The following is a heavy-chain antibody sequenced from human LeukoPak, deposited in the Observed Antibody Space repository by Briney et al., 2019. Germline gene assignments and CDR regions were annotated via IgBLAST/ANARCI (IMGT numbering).Heavy chain of an antibody. CDR2: FDPEDGET. CDR3: ATLSDRVVVPAARFAFDI. CDR1: GYTFTGYY. J-gene: IGHJ3*02. Sequence: ASVKVSCKASGYTFTGYYMHWVRQAPGKGLEWMGGFDPEDGETIYAQKFQGRVTMTEDTSTDTAYMELSSLRSEDTAVYYCATLSDRVVVPAARFAFDIWGQGTMVTVSS. V-gene: IGHV1-24*01. D-gene: IGHD2-2*01.